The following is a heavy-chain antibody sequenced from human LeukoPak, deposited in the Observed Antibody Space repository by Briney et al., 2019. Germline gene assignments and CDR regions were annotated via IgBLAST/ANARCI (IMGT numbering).Heavy chain of an antibody. CDR2: INYGGNT. J-gene: IGHJ1*01. D-gene: IGHD1-1*01. V-gene: IGHV4-39*02. Sequence: SETLSLTCTVSGGSISSSAYHWGWIRQTPGKGLEWIGTINYGGNTYYNLSLKSRVIIFLDTSKNQFSLKLSSVTAADTAVYYCARDWALDSWGQGTLVTVSS. CDR3: ARDWALDS. CDR1: GGSISSSAYH.